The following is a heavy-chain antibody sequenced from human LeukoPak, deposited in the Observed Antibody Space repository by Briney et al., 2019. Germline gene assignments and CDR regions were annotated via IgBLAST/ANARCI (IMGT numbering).Heavy chain of an antibody. D-gene: IGHD3-22*01. Sequence: SETLSLTCTVSGGSISSRSFYWGCIRQPPGKGLEWIGSISYSGSSYYNPSLKSRVTISVDTSKNQFSLKLSSVTAADTAVYYCARSRDSSGYSADAFETWGQGTLVTVS. J-gene: IGHJ3*02. CDR1: GGSISSRSFY. V-gene: IGHV4-39*01. CDR2: ISYSGSS. CDR3: ARSRDSSGYSADAFET.